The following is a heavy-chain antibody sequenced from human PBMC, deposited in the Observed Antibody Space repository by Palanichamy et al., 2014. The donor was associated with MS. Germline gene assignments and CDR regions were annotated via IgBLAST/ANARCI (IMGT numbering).Heavy chain of an antibody. CDR3: ARRPGIAVAVDNRYFDY. D-gene: IGHD6-19*01. V-gene: IGHV5-51*01. CDR2: IYPGDSNA. CDR1: GYSFTTYW. J-gene: IGHJ4*02. Sequence: EVQLVQSGAELKKPGESLKISCKGSGYSFTTYWIGWVRQLPGKGLEWMGIIYPGDSNARYSPSFQGQVTISVDKAISTAYLQWSSLKASDTATYYCARRPGIAVAVDNRYFDYWGLGTLVTVSS.